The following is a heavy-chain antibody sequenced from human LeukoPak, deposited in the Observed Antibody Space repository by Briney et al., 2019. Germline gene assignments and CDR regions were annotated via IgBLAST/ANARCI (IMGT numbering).Heavy chain of an antibody. CDR2: IYYSGST. Sequence: SETLSLTCTVSGGSISSYYWSWIRQPPGKGLEWIGYIYYSGSTNYNPSLKSRVTISVDTSKNQFSLKLSSVTAADTAVYYCASNPRRKEDTSLHNWYFDLWGRGTLVTVSS. J-gene: IGHJ2*01. D-gene: IGHD3-3*01. V-gene: IGHV4-59*01. CDR3: ASNPRRKEDTSLHNWYFDL. CDR1: GGSISSYY.